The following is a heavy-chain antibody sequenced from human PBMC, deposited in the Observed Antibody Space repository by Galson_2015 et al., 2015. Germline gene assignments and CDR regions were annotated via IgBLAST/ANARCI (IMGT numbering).Heavy chain of an antibody. V-gene: IGHV1-18*01. CDR1: GYTFKGYG. J-gene: IGHJ4*02. Sequence: SVKVSCKASGYTFKGYGISWVRQAPGQGLEWMGWISTYDGNADYAQEFQGRVTMTIDTSTSTAYMGLRSLRSDDTAVYYCARETTVTTGGDYWGQGTLVTVSS. CDR2: ISTYDGNA. CDR3: ARETTVTTGGDY. D-gene: IGHD4-17*01.